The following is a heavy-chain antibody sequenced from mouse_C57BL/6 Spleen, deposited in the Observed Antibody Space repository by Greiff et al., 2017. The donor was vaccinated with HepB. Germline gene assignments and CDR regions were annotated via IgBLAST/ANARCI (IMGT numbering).Heavy chain of an antibody. D-gene: IGHD2-1*01. Sequence: VQRVESGAELVRPGASVTLSCKASGYTFTDYEMHWVKQTPVHGLEWIGAIDPETGGTAYNQKFKGKAILTADKSSSTAYMELRSLTSEDSAGYYCTRSVYYSFAYWGQGTLVTVSA. J-gene: IGHJ3*01. CDR2: IDPETGGT. CDR1: GYTFTDYE. CDR3: TRSVYYSFAY. V-gene: IGHV1-15*01.